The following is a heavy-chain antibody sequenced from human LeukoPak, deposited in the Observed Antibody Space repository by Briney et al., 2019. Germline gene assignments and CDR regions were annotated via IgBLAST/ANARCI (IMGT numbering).Heavy chain of an antibody. CDR2: IWYDGSNK. CDR1: GFTFSSYG. Sequence: QSGGSLRLSCAASGFTFSSYGMHWARQAPGKGLEWVAVIWYDGSNKYYADSVKGRFTISRDNSKNTLYLQMNSLRAEDTAVYYCARVWEDCSSTSCYTSFDYWGQGTLVTVSS. D-gene: IGHD2-2*02. J-gene: IGHJ4*02. CDR3: ARVWEDCSSTSCYTSFDY. V-gene: IGHV3-33*01.